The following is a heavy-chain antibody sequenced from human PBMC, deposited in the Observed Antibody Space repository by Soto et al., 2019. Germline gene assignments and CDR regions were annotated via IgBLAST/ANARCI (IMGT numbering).Heavy chain of an antibody. CDR1: GGSISNYY. Sequence: SETLSLTCTVSGGSISNYYWSWIRQPPGRGLEWIGHIFYSGSTNYNPALKSRVTISVDTSKSQFSLKLSSVTAADTAVYYCARDRGAFDIWGQGTMVT. J-gene: IGHJ3*02. CDR2: IFYSGST. V-gene: IGHV4-59*01. CDR3: ARDRGAFDI.